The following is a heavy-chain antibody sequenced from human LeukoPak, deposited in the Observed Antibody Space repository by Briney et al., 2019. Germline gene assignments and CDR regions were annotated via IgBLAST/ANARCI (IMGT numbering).Heavy chain of an antibody. Sequence: SETLSLTCAVYGGSFSGYYWSWIRQPPGKGLEWIGEINHSGSTNYNPSLKSRVTISVDTSKNQFSLKLSSVTAADTAVYYCARENLITMVRGVSRRGLICWGQGTLVTVSS. CDR3: ARENLITMVRGVSRRGLIC. CDR1: GGSFSGYY. J-gene: IGHJ4*02. CDR2: INHSGST. V-gene: IGHV4-34*01. D-gene: IGHD3-10*01.